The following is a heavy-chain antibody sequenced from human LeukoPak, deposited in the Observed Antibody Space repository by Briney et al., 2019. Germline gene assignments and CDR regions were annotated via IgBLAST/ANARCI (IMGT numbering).Heavy chain of an antibody. CDR1: GYTFTSYD. J-gene: IGHJ4*02. D-gene: IGHD3-10*01. CDR2: MNPNSGNT. Sequence: GASVKVSCKASGYTFTSYDINWVRQATGQGLERMGWMNPNSGNTGYAQKFQGRVTMTRNTSISTAYMELSSLRSEDTAVYYCARGQYYYGSYVSRYHYWGQGTLVTVSS. CDR3: ARGQYYYGSYVSRYHY. V-gene: IGHV1-8*01.